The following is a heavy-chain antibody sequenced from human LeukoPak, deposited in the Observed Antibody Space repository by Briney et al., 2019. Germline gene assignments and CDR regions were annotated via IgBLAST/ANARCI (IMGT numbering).Heavy chain of an antibody. CDR2: IYYSGST. V-gene: IGHV4-39*01. Sequence: SETLSLTCTVSGGSISSSSYYWGWIRQPPGKGLEWIGSIYYSGSTYYNPSLKSRVTISVDTSKNQFSLKLSSVTAADTAVYYCARKSTLDSSSWLFDPWGQGTLVTVSS. J-gene: IGHJ5*02. CDR3: ARKSTLDSSSWLFDP. D-gene: IGHD6-13*01. CDR1: GGSISSSSYY.